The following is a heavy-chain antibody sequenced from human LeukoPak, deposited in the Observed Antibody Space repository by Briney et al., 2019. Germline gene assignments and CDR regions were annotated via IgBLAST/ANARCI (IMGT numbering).Heavy chain of an antibody. Sequence: PGRSLRLSCAASGFTFSSYGMHWVRQAPGKGLEWVAVIWYDGSNKYYADSVKGRFTISRDNSKNTEYLQMNRLRVEDTALYYCVRSLDYWGQGTLATVSS. V-gene: IGHV3-33*01. CDR1: GFTFSSYG. J-gene: IGHJ4*02. CDR2: IWYDGSNK. CDR3: VRSLDY.